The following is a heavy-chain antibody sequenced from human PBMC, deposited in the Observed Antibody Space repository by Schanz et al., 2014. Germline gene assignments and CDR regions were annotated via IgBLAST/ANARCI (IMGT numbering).Heavy chain of an antibody. Sequence: QEQLVESGGGLVKPGGSLRLSCAASGFTFSSYAMSWVRQAPGKGLEWVAVISYDGSNKYYADSVKGRFTISRDNSKNTLYLQMNTLRAEDTAVYYCARSAGRDFWSGYYTRFDYWGQGTLVTVSS. D-gene: IGHD3-3*01. CDR1: GFTFSSYA. V-gene: IGHV3-30-3*01. CDR3: ARSAGRDFWSGYYTRFDY. CDR2: ISYDGSNK. J-gene: IGHJ4*02.